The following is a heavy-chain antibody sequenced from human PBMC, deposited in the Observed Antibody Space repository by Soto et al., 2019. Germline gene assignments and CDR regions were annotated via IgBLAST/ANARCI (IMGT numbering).Heavy chain of an antibody. V-gene: IGHV3-30*03. J-gene: IGHJ4*02. CDR3: ASTLWAVTTFDY. CDR2: ISYDGSNK. Sequence: GGSLRLSCAASRFTFSRYGMHWVRQAPGKGLEWVAVISYDGSNKYYADSVKGRFTISRDNAKNSLYLQMNSLRAEDTAVYYCASTLWAVTTFDYWGQGTLVTVSS. CDR1: RFTFSRYG. D-gene: IGHD4-17*01.